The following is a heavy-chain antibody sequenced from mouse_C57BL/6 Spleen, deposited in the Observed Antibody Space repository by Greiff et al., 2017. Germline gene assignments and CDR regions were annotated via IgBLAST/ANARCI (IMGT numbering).Heavy chain of an antibody. CDR2: INPNYGTT. CDR3: ARYGETGNYYAMDY. Sequence: VQLQQSGPELVKPGASVKISCKASGYSFTDYNMNWVKQSNGKSLEWIGVINPNYGTTSYNQKFKGKATLTVDQASSTAYMQLNSLTSEDSAVYYCARYGETGNYYAMDYWGQGTSVTVSS. CDR1: GYSFTDYN. J-gene: IGHJ4*01. V-gene: IGHV1-39*01. D-gene: IGHD1-2*01.